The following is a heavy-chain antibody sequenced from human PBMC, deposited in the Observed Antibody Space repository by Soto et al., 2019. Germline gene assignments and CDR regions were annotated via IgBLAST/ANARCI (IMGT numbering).Heavy chain of an antibody. CDR1: GFTFSSYA. J-gene: IGHJ6*02. V-gene: IGHV3-23*01. CDR2: ISGSGGST. CDR3: AADPGMYSSSWYRYYYGMDV. Sequence: GGSLRLSCAASGFTFSSYAMSWVRQAPGKGLEWVSAISGSGGSTYYADSVKGRFTISRDMSTSTAYMELSSLRSEDTAVYYCAADPGMYSSSWYRYYYGMDVWGQGTTVTVSS. D-gene: IGHD6-13*01.